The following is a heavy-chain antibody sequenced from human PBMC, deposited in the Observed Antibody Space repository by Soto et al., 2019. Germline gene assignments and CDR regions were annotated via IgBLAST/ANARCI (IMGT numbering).Heavy chain of an antibody. J-gene: IGHJ4*02. D-gene: IGHD4-17*01. CDR3: ATMGTPVTGLYYFDY. CDR1: GGSISSGNYY. CDR2: ISYSGTT. V-gene: IGHV4-30-4*01. Sequence: QVQLQESGPGLVKPSQTLSLTCTVSGGSISSGNYYWSWIRQPTGKGLEWIGFISYSGTTHYSASLRSRVSRSVATSKLQFSLDLSSVTAADTAVYYCATMGTPVTGLYYFDYWGQGTLVTVSS.